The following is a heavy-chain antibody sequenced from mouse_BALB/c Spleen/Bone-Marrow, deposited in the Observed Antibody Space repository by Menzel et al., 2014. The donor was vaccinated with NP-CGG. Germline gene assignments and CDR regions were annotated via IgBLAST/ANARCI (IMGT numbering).Heavy chain of an antibody. CDR3: ARRPSCYGSSYGAMDY. D-gene: IGHD1-1*01. CDR2: INPYNDGT. V-gene: IGHV1-14*01. J-gene: IGHJ4*01. Sequence: EVQLQESGPELVKPGASVKMSCKASGYTFTIYVMHWVKQKPGQGLEWIGYINPYNDGTKYNEKFKGKATLTSDKSSGTAYMELNSLTSEDSAVYYCARRPSCYGSSYGAMDYWGQGTSVTVSS. CDR1: GYTFTIYV.